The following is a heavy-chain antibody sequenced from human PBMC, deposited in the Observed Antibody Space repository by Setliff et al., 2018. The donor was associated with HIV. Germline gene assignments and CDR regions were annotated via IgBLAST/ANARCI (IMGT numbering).Heavy chain of an antibody. CDR2: ISHSGSA. CDR1: GGSLSDSY. J-gene: IGHJ6*03. V-gene: IGHV4-34*01. CDR3: ARDQRLPGVQPPYYMDV. Sequence: SETLSLTCAVYGGSLSDSYYDWIRRPPGKGLEWIGEISHSGSASYNSSLKSRVTMSVDTSKNQVSLTLTSLTAADTAIYYCARDQRLPGVQPPYYMDVWGKGTTVTVSS. D-gene: IGHD6-25*01.